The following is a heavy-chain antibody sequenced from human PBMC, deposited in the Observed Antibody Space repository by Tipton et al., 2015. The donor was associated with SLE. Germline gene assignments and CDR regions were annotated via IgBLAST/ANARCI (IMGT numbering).Heavy chain of an antibody. J-gene: IGHJ4*02. Sequence: QSGPEVKKPGASVKVSCKASGYTFTSFDINWVRQATGQGLEWMGWMNPNSGNTAYAQKFQGRVTMTRDTSISTAYMELSSLRSEDTAVYYCARAPPQLGFDYWGQGDLVTVSS. D-gene: IGHD5-24*01. CDR1: GYTFTSFD. CDR2: MNPNSGNT. V-gene: IGHV1-8*01. CDR3: ARAPPQLGFDY.